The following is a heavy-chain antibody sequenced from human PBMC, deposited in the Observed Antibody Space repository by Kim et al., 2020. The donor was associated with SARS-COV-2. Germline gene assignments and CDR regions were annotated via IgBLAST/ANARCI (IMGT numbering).Heavy chain of an antibody. CDR1: GGSISSGGYY. V-gene: IGHV4-31*03. CDR2: IYYSGST. CDR3: ARVLSGSYEGNYFDY. Sequence: SETLSLTCTVSGGSISSGGYYWSWIRQHPGKGLEWIGYIYYSGSTYYNPSLKSRVTISVDTSKNQFSLKLSSVTAADTAVYYCARVLSGSYEGNYFDYWGQGTLVTVSS. J-gene: IGHJ4*02. D-gene: IGHD1-26*01.